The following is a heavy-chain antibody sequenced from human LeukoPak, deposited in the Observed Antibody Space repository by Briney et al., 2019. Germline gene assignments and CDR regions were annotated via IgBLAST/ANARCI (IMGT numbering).Heavy chain of an antibody. CDR2: ISSSSSHI. D-gene: IGHD1-7*01. CDR1: GFTFSSYS. J-gene: IGHJ4*02. V-gene: IGHV3-21*01. CDR3: ARAHNWKYSTFDY. Sequence: TGGSLRLSCAASGFTFSSYSMTWVRQAPGKGLEWVSSISSSSSHIYYADSVKGRFTISRDNAKNSLYLQMNSLRAEDTAVYYCARAHNWKYSTFDYWGQGTLVTVSS.